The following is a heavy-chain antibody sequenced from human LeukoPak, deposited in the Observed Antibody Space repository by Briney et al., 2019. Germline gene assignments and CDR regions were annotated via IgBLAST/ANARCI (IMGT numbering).Heavy chain of an antibody. CDR1: GGSISSSSYY. CDR3: ARVGSCSGGTCYNGMDV. D-gene: IGHD2-15*01. Sequence: SETLSLTCTVSGGSISSSSYYWGWIRQPPGKGLEWIGSIYYSGSTYYNPSLKSRVTISVDTSKNQFSLKLSSVTAADTAVYYCARVGSCSGGTCYNGMDVWGQGTTVTVSS. V-gene: IGHV4-39*07. J-gene: IGHJ6*02. CDR2: IYYSGST.